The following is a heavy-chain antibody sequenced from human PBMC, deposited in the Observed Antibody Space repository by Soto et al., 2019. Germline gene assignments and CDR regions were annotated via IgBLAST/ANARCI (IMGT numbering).Heavy chain of an antibody. CDR2: ISFDGSNK. Sequence: QVQLVESGGGVVQPGRSLRLSCAASGFAFCSFGMHWVRQAPGKGLEWVAVISFDGSNKYYADSVKGRFTISRDNSKNTLSLQMNRLKAEDTAVYYCAKDTSKYSNNWPAYYGLDVWGQGTTVTVSS. D-gene: IGHD1-1*01. CDR1: GFAFCSFG. V-gene: IGHV3-30*18. CDR3: AKDTSKYSNNWPAYYGLDV. J-gene: IGHJ6*02.